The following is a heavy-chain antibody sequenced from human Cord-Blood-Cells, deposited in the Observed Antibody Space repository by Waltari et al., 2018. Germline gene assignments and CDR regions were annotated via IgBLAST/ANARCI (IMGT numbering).Heavy chain of an antibody. V-gene: IGHV3-73*02. D-gene: IGHD6-6*01. Sequence: EVQLVESGGGLVQPGGSLKLSWAASGFTFSGSATHWVRQASGKGLEWVGRIRSKANSYATAYAASVKGRFTISRDDSKNTAYLQMNSLKTEDTAVYYCTSAQQLVDYWGQGTLVTVSS. CDR2: IRSKANSYAT. CDR1: GFTFSGSA. J-gene: IGHJ4*02. CDR3: TSAQQLVDY.